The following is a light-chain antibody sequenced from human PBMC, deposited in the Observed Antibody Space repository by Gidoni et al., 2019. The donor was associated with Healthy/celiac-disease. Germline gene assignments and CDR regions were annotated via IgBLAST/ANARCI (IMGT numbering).Light chain of an antibody. CDR1: QSVSSY. J-gene: IGKJ2*01. Sequence: ELLFTHFLATLSLSPGERATLSCRASQSVSSYLAWYQQKPGQAPRLLIYDASSRATGIPARFSGSGSGTDFTLTISSLEPEDFAVYYCQQRSNWPPYTFGQGTKLEIK. CDR3: QQRSNWPPYT. V-gene: IGKV3-11*01. CDR2: DAS.